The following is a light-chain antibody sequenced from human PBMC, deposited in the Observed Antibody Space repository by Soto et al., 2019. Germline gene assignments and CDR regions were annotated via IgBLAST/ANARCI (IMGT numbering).Light chain of an antibody. CDR1: QSVSSNY. J-gene: IGKJ2*01. V-gene: IGKV3-20*01. CDR3: QQYGASPYT. Sequence: EIVLTQSPGTLSLSPGERATLSCRASQSVSSNYLAWYQKSPGQPPSLLIYGASNRANGVPDRFSGSGCGKASTLTTSSREPEDFSVYYYQQYGASPYTFGQGTKLEIK. CDR2: GAS.